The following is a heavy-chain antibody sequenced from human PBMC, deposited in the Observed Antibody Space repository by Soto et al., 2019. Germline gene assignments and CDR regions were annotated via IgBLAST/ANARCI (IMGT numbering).Heavy chain of an antibody. Sequence: PSETLSLTCTVSGGSISSGGYYWSWIRQHPGKGLEWIGYIYYSGSTYYNPSLKSRVTISVDTSKNQFYLKLSSVTAADTAVYYCGPGGVNYGDMSYSDYWGQGTLVTVYS. CDR2: IYYSGST. D-gene: IGHD1-7*01. J-gene: IGHJ4*02. CDR3: GPGGVNYGDMSYSDY. V-gene: IGHV4-31*03. CDR1: GGSISSGGYY.